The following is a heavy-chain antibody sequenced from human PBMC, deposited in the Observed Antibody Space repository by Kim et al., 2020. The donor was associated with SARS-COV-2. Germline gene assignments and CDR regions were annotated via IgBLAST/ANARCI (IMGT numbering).Heavy chain of an antibody. CDR2: ISGSGGST. CDR1: GFTFSSYA. J-gene: IGHJ4*02. CDR3: AKPLYDSSGYYEYYFDY. D-gene: IGHD3-22*01. Sequence: GGSLRLSCAASGFTFSSYAMSWVRQAPGKGLEWVSAISGSGGSTYYADSVKGRFTISRDNSKNTLYLQMNSLRAEDTAVYYCAKPLYDSSGYYEYYFDYWGQGTLVTVSS. V-gene: IGHV3-23*01.